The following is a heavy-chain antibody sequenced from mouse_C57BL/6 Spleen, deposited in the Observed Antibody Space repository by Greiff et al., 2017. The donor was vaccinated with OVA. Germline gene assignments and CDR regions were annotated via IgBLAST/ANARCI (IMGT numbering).Heavy chain of an antibody. CDR3: ARYYYGSSFAY. CDR2: IRNKANGYTT. D-gene: IGHD1-1*01. V-gene: IGHV7-3*01. Sequence: EVKLMESGGGLVQPGGSLSLSCAASGFTFTDYYMSWVRQPPGKALEWLGFIRNKANGYTTEYNASVKGRFTISRDNSQSILYLQMNALRAEDSATYYCARYYYGSSFAYWGQGTPVTVSA. J-gene: IGHJ3*01. CDR1: GFTFTDYY.